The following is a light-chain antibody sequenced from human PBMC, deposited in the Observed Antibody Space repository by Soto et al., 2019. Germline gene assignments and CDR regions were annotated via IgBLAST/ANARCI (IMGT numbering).Light chain of an antibody. CDR2: DNN. V-gene: IGLV1-44*01. CDR3: AGWDGSLRGFV. Sequence: QSVLTQPPSAPGTPGQRVTISCSGSSSNIGRDPVNWYQELPGTAPKLLIYDNNQRPSGVPDRFSGSKSGTSASQAISGLQSEDEADYFCAGWDGSLRGFVFGTGTKVTVL. J-gene: IGLJ1*01. CDR1: SSNIGRDP.